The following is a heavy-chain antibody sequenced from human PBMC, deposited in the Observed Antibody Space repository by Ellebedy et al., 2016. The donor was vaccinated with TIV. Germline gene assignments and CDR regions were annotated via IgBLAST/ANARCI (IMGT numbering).Heavy chain of an antibody. CDR2: IKQDGSVK. V-gene: IGHV3-7*03. J-gene: IGHJ3*02. CDR1: GFPFSSYS. Sequence: GESLKISCAASGFPFSSYSMNWVRQAPGKGLEWVAQIKQDGSVKSYIDSVKGRFSISRDNAKKSLYLQMNSLRADDTALYYCAKEIYQLLYGLNAFDIWGQGTMVTVSS. CDR3: AKEIYQLLYGLNAFDI. D-gene: IGHD2-2*02.